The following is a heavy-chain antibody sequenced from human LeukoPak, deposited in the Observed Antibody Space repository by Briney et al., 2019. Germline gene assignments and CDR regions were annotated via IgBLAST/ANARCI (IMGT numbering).Heavy chain of an antibody. D-gene: IGHD6-19*01. Sequence: GGFLRLSCAASGFTFNNYDMHWVRHVIGKGLEWVSAVDSVGAPYYAGSVKGRFTISRENAKKSLYLQMDSLGAGDTAVYYCVKEALTVAGNWHFDLWGRGTLVTVSS. CDR2: VDSVGAP. CDR1: GFTFNNYD. V-gene: IGHV3-13*05. J-gene: IGHJ2*01. CDR3: VKEALTVAGNWHFDL.